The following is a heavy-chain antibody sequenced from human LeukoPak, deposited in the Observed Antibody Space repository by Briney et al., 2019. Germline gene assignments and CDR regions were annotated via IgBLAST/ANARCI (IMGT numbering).Heavy chain of an antibody. CDR2: IYSGGST. CDR3: LGQPRYYYGMDV. D-gene: IGHD6-13*01. V-gene: IGHV3-66*01. Sequence: PGGSLRLSCAASGFTVSSNYMSWVRQAPGKGLEWVSVIYSGGSTYYADSVKGRFTISRDNSKNTLYLQMNSLRAEDTAVYYCLGQPRYYYGMDVWGQGTTVTASS. J-gene: IGHJ6*02. CDR1: GFTVSSNY.